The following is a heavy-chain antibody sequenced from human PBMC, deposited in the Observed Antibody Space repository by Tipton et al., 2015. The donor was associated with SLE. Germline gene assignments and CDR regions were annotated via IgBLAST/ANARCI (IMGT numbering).Heavy chain of an antibody. CDR1: GGSISSTNYF. Sequence: TLSLTCTVSGGSISSTNYFWTWIRQPAGKGLEWIGRIYTSGNTNYNPSLQSRVTISIDTSKNQFSLKLSSVTAADTAVYYCASDEGHGQWSWYFDLWGRGTLVTVSS. J-gene: IGHJ2*01. D-gene: IGHD2-15*01. V-gene: IGHV4-61*02. CDR3: ASDEGHGQWSWYFDL. CDR2: IYTSGNT.